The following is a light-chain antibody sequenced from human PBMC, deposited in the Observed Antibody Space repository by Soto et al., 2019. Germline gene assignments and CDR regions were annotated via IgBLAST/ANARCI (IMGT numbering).Light chain of an antibody. CDR1: QSVSSN. CDR3: QQYGTSPWT. Sequence: EIVMSQSPATLSVSPGERATLSCRASQSVSSNLAWYQQKPGQAPRLLIYDASSRATGIPDRFSGSGSGTDFTLTINGLEPEDFATYFCQQYGTSPWTFGQGTKVDIK. V-gene: IGKV3-20*01. J-gene: IGKJ1*01. CDR2: DAS.